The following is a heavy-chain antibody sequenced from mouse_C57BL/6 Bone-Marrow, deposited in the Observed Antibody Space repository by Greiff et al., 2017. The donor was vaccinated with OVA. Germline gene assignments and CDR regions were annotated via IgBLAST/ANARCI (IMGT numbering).Heavy chain of an antibody. CDR1: GFTFSDYG. CDR2: ISNFAYTL. V-gene: IGHV5-15*01. CDR3: ARRDYDGSLDY. J-gene: IGHJ4*01. D-gene: IGHD2-4*01. Sequence: EVHLVESGGGLVQPGGSLKLSCAASGFTFSDYGMAWVRQAPRKGPEWVAFISNFAYTLYYAATVPGLFTISRETAKNTLYLEMSSMTSEDTDMYYCARRDYDGSLDYWGQGTSVTVSS.